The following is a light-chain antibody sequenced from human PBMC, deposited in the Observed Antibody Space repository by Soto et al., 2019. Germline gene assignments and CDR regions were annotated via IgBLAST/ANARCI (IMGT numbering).Light chain of an antibody. CDR3: CSYTTTTSRV. V-gene: IGLV2-14*01. CDR2: DVS. J-gene: IGLJ1*01. Sequence: QSVLTQPPSASGSPGQSVTISCTGTSSDVGGYDYVSWYQQHPGKAPKLMIYDVSNRPSGVSNRFSGSKSGNTASLTISGLQAEDEADYYCCSYTTTTSRVFGTGTKVTVL. CDR1: SSDVGGYDY.